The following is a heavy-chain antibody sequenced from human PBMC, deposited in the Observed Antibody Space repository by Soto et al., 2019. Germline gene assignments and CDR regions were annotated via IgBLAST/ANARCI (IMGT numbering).Heavy chain of an antibody. V-gene: IGHV3-11*05. CDR2: INSSSSYT. CDR3: ARIITAAGGRRYFDL. J-gene: IGHJ2*01. CDR1: GFTFSDYY. Sequence: QVQLVESGGGLVKPGGSLRLSCAASGFTFSDYYMSWIRQAPGKGLEWVSYINSSSSYTNYADSVKGRSTISRDNAKNSLYLQMNSLSAADTAVYYCARIITAAGGRRYFDLWGRGTLVTVSS. D-gene: IGHD6-13*01.